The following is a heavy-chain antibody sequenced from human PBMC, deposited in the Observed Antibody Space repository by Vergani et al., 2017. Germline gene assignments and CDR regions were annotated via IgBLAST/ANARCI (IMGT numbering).Heavy chain of an antibody. CDR3: AVRQRVRLVWGATVTKRTFDY. CDR2: INNDGHT. Sequence: QVQLQQRGAGVVKPSGTLSLTCAVFGESFSSFYWSWIRQPPGKGLEWVGEINNDGHTNYNPSLESRVTVSRDTAKNQFSLNLMSVNAADTAMYYWAVRQRVRLVWGATVTKRTFDYWSQGSLVTVSS. J-gene: IGHJ4*02. D-gene: IGHD1-26*01. V-gene: IGHV4-34*02. CDR1: GESFSSFY.